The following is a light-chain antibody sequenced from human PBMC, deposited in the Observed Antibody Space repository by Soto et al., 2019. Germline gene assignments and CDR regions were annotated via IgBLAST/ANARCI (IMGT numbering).Light chain of an antibody. CDR1: SGSVSTNNY. CDR2: STN. J-gene: IGLJ3*02. V-gene: IGLV8-61*01. CDR3: FWHTGGGIWV. Sequence: QAVVTQEPSFSVSPGGTVTLTCGLTSGSVSTNNYPSWFQQTPGQAPRTLIYSTNTRSSGVPDRFSGSILGNKAALTITGARAEDESNFYLFWHTGGGIWVFGGGPSSPS.